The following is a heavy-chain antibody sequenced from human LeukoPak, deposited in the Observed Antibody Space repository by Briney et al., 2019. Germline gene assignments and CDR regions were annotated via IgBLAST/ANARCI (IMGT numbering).Heavy chain of an antibody. CDR3: ARGGYSYGYVEDAFDI. V-gene: IGHV4-61*02. D-gene: IGHD5-18*01. J-gene: IGHJ3*02. Sequence: SQTLSLNCTVSGGSISSGSYYWSWIRQPAGKGLEWIGRIYTSGSTNYNPSLKSRVTISVDTSKNQFSLKLSSVTAADTAVYYCARGGYSYGYVEDAFDIWGQGTMVTVSS. CDR1: GGSISSGSYY. CDR2: IYTSGST.